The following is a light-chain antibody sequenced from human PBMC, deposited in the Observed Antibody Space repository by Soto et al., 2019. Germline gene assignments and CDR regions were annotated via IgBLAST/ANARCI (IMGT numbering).Light chain of an antibody. CDR2: EVT. CDR3: TSYAGANTVL. CDR1: GTDVGTYNF. V-gene: IGLV2-8*01. Sequence: QSALTQPASVSGSPGQSITISCTGSGTDVGTYNFVSWFQRHPGKAPQLIIYEVTERPSGVPDRFSGSKSGNTASLTVSGLQAEDEADYYCTSYAGANTVLFGGGTKVTVL. J-gene: IGLJ2*01.